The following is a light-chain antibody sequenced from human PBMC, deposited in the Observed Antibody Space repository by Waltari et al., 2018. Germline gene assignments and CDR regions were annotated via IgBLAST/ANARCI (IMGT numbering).Light chain of an antibody. CDR2: SAS. CDR1: LDISTY. CDR3: QQTNGFPPT. Sequence: DIQLTQSPSSMSASVGDRVTITCRAGLDISTYLAWYQHKPGKAPKLLMYSASTLQNAVPPRFTGSGSGTEFTLTISDLQPDDFATYYCQQTNGFPPTFGQGTKVEVK. J-gene: IGKJ1*01. V-gene: IGKV1-12*01.